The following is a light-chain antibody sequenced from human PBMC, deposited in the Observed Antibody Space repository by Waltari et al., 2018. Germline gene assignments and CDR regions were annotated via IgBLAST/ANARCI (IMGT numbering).Light chain of an antibody. V-gene: IGLV3-19*01. Sequence: SSELTQDPAVSVALGQTVTITCQGDSLRTYSVSWYQQKPGQAPLLVLYVENNRPSRIPGRFAGSSSGNTASLTITEAQAEDEADYYCDSRDSSGNLWVFGGGTKLTVV. CDR2: VEN. CDR1: SLRTYS. J-gene: IGLJ3*02. CDR3: DSRDSSGNLWV.